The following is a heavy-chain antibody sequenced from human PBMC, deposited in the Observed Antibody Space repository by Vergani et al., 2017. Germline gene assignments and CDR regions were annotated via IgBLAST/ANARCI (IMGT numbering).Heavy chain of an antibody. Sequence: EVQLVESGGGLVQPGGSLRLSCAASGFTFSSSSMHLVRQAPGKGLEWVSAIRSADTNTYYADSVEGRFAISRDNAKTSLYLQMNSLRVEDTAVYYCAREGVPDAFDIWGQGTMVTVSS. CDR1: GFTFSSSS. CDR3: AREGVPDAFDI. J-gene: IGHJ3*02. V-gene: IGHV3-48*01. CDR2: IRSADTNT. D-gene: IGHD4/OR15-4a*01.